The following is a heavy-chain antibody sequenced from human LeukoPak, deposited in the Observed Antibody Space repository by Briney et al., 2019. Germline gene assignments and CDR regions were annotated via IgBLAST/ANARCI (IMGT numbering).Heavy chain of an antibody. CDR3: AREGPPYYYGSGSYGGGY. Sequence: PGGSLRLSCAASVFTFSSYSMNWVRQAPGKGLEWVSSISSSSSYIYYADSVKGRFTISRDNAKNSLYLQMNSLRAEDTAVYYCAREGPPYYYGSGSYGGGYWGQGTLVTVSS. V-gene: IGHV3-21*01. J-gene: IGHJ4*02. D-gene: IGHD3-10*01. CDR1: VFTFSSYS. CDR2: ISSSSSYI.